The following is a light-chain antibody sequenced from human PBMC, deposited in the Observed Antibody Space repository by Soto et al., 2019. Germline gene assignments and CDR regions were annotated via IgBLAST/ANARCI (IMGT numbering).Light chain of an antibody. V-gene: IGLV1-47*01. Sequence: QSVLTQPPSASGTPGQRVTISCSASSSNIGSNSVYWYQQLPGTAPKLLIYRNNQRPSGVPDRISGSKSGTSASLAISGLRSEDEADYYCATWHDSLRVWVFGGGTKVTVL. CDR2: RNN. J-gene: IGLJ3*02. CDR3: ATWHDSLRVWV. CDR1: SSNIGSNS.